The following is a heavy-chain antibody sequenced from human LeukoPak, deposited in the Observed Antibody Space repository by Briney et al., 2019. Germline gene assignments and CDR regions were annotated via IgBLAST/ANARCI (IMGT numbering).Heavy chain of an antibody. CDR1: GFTFSSYG. CDR3: AREYYDSSGYYYFDY. V-gene: IGHV3-23*01. D-gene: IGHD3-22*01. J-gene: IGHJ4*02. CDR2: ISGSGGST. Sequence: PGGTLRLSCAASGFTFSSYGMSWVRQAPGKGLEWVSAISGSGGSTYYADSVKGRFTISRDNAKNSLYLQMNSLRAEGTAVYYCAREYYDSSGYYYFDYWGQGTLVTVSS.